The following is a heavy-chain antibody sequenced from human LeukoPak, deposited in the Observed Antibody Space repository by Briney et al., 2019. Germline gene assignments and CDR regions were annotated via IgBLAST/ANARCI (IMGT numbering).Heavy chain of an antibody. Sequence: GGSLRLSCAASGFTFSNYNMNWVRQAPGKGLEWVSSITSGSSYIHYGDSVKGRFTIPRDNAKNSLYLQMNSLRAEDTAVYYCARGIVAPHRSDYWGQGTLVTVSS. CDR3: ARGIVAPHRSDY. CDR1: GFTFSNYN. D-gene: IGHD5-12*01. J-gene: IGHJ4*02. V-gene: IGHV3-21*01. CDR2: ITSGSSYI.